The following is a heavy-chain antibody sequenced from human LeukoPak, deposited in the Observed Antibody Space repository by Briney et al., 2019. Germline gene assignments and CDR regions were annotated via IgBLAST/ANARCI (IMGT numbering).Heavy chain of an antibody. CDR1: GFTFSTYG. CDR2: LSTSTTRT. J-gene: IGHJ4*02. CDR3: AKDSGVLRHFDWLSYFDY. D-gene: IGHD3-9*01. Sequence: GGSLRLSCAASGFTFSTYGMSWVRQAPGKGLEWVSTLSTSTTRTYYADSVKGRFTISRDNSKGTLYLQMNSLRAEDTAVYYCAKDSGVLRHFDWLSYFDYWGQGTLVTVSS. V-gene: IGHV3-23*01.